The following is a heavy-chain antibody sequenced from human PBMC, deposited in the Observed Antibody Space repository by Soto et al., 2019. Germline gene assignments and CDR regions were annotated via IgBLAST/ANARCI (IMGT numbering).Heavy chain of an antibody. J-gene: IGHJ3*02. Sequence: ASVKVSCKASGYTFTSYGISWVRQAPGHGLEWMGWISGYNGDTNYAQKFQGRVTMTTNTSTSTANMELRSLRSDDTAVYYCARVGDAFDIWGQGTMVTVSS. CDR3: ARVGDAFDI. CDR1: GYTFTSYG. CDR2: ISGYNGDT. V-gene: IGHV1-18*01.